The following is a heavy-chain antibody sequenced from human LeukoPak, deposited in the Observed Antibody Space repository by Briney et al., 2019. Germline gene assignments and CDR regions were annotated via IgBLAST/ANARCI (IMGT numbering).Heavy chain of an antibody. Sequence: XYAISWVRQAPXXXLEWMGGIIPIFGKANYGQKFQARVTITADESTSTAYMELSSLRSEDTAVYYCARVRSSSLYYYYYGMDVWGQGTTVTVSS. CDR2: IIPIFGKA. V-gene: IGHV1-69*01. CDR3: ARVRSSSLYYYYYGMDV. D-gene: IGHD6-6*01. CDR1: XYA. J-gene: IGHJ6*02.